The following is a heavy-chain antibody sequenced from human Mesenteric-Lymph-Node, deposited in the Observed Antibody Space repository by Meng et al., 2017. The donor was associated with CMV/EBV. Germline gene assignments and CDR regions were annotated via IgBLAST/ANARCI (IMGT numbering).Heavy chain of an antibody. CDR1: GFTFSSYA. CDR2: ISYDGSNK. V-gene: IGHV3-30-3*01. CDR3: ARWSADYN. J-gene: IGHJ4*02. D-gene: IGHD4-11*01. Sequence: GESLKISCAASGFTFSSYAMHWVRQAPGKGLEWVAVISYDGSNKYYADSVKGRFTISRDNSKNTLFLQMNSLRAEDTAVYYCARWSADYNWGQGTLVTVSS.